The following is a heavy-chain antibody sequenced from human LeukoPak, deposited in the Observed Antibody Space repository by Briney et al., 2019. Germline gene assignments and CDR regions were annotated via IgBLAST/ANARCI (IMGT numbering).Heavy chain of an antibody. CDR3: ARDVPIGY. J-gene: IGHJ4*02. Sequence: SETLSLTCTVSGGSISSVDHYWGWICQPPGTGLEWIGYIYYSGNTYYNPSLKSRITISIDTSKNQFSLKLNSVSAADTAVYYCARDVPIGYWGPGTLVTVSS. V-gene: IGHV4-30-4*01. CDR2: IYYSGNT. CDR1: GGSISSVDHY.